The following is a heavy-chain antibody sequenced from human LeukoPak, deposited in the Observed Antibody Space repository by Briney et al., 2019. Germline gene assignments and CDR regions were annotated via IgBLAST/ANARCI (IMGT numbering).Heavy chain of an antibody. CDR1: GYTFTTNA. J-gene: IGHJ4*02. Sequence: ASVKVSCKASGYTFTTNALHWVRQAPGQRLEWMGLINAGKGNTKYSEKFRGRITITGDTSATTAYMELSSLRSEGTAVYYCARDRDSSGYFPYWGQGTLVTVSS. V-gene: IGHV1-3*01. D-gene: IGHD3-22*01. CDR2: INAGKGNT. CDR3: ARDRDSSGYFPY.